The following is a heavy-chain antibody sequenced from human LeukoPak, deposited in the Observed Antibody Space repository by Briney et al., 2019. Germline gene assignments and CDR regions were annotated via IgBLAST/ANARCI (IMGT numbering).Heavy chain of an antibody. V-gene: IGHV4-30-2*01. CDR1: GGSISSGGYS. D-gene: IGHD5-24*01. CDR3: ASLEEMATIFDY. Sequence: SETLSLTCAVSGGSISSGGYSWSWIRQLPGKGLEWIGYIYHSGSTYYNPSLKSRVTISVDRSKNQFSLKLSSVTAADTAVYYCASLEEMATIFDYWGQGTLVTVSS. J-gene: IGHJ4*02. CDR2: IYHSGST.